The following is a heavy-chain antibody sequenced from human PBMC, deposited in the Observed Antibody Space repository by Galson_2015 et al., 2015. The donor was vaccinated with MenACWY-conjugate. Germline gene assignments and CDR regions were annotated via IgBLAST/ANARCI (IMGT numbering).Heavy chain of an antibody. V-gene: IGHV3-7*03. J-gene: IGHJ6*02. CDR2: IKKDGSEK. Sequence: APRLSRPVSGLIFRNYWLTWVRLAPGKGLEWVASIKKDGSEKYYVDSVKGRFPISRDNTKNSMYLEMNSLRAEDTALYYCARGHYGMDVWGQGTTVTASS. CDR1: GLIFRNYW. CDR3: ARGHYGMDV.